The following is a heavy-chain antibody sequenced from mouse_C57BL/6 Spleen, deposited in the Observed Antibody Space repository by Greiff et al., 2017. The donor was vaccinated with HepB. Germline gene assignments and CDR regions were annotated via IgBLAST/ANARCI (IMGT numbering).Heavy chain of an antibody. Sequence: VQLQESGAELARPGASVKLSCKASGYTFTSYGISWVKQRTGQGLEWIGEIYPRSGNTYYNEKFKGKATLTADKSSSTAYMELRSLTSEDSAGYFCARSGGLLRSGYAMDYWGQGTSVTVSS. CDR1: GYTFTSYG. CDR2: IYPRSGNT. CDR3: ARSGGLLRSGYAMDY. J-gene: IGHJ4*01. V-gene: IGHV1-81*01. D-gene: IGHD1-1*01.